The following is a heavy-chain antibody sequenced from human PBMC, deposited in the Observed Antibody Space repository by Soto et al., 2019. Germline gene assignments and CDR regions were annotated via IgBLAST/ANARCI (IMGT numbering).Heavy chain of an antibody. J-gene: IGHJ4*02. CDR1: GHTFTSYY. V-gene: IGHV1-46*01. CDR2: INPSGGST. D-gene: IGHD3-10*01. Sequence: QVQLVQSGAEVKKPGASVKVSCKASGHTFTSYYMHWVRQAPGQGLEWMGIINPSGGSTSYAQKSQGRVTMTRYTSTSTVYMELSSLRSEDTAVYYCARGAGSGSYFDYWGQGTLVTVSS. CDR3: ARGAGSGSYFDY.